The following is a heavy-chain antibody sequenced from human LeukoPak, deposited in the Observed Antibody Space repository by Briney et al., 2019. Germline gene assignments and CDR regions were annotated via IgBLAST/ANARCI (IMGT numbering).Heavy chain of an antibody. J-gene: IGHJ4*02. D-gene: IGHD3-22*01. V-gene: IGHV3-30-3*01. Sequence: GRSLRLSCAASGFTFSSYAMHWVRQAPGKGLEWVAVISYDGSNKYYADSVKGRFTISRDNSKNTLYLQMNSLRAEDTAVYYCARGVERSSSYYIWGQGTLVTVSS. CDR1: GFTFSSYA. CDR3: ARGVERSSSYYI. CDR2: ISYDGSNK.